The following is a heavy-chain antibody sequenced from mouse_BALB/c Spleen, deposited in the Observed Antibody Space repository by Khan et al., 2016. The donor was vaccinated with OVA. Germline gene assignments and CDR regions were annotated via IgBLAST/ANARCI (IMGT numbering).Heavy chain of an antibody. CDR1: GYSFRSYY. V-gene: IGHV1-66*01. CDR3: ARTYYSDFDY. Sequence: VQLQQSGPELVKPGASVKISCKASGYSFRSYYIHWVKQRPGQGLEWIGWIFPGSGNTKYNEKFKGKATLTADTSSSTAYMQLSSLTSEDSPVYFCARTYYSDFDYWGQGTTLTVSS. J-gene: IGHJ2*01. D-gene: IGHD1-1*01. CDR2: IFPGSGNT.